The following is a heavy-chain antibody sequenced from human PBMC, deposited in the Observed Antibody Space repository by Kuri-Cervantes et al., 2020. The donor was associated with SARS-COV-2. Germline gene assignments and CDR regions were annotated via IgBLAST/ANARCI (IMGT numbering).Heavy chain of an antibody. D-gene: IGHD3-22*01. CDR2: IYHSGST. V-gene: IGHV4-38-2*02. CDR3: AVCITMIVVVYSA. J-gene: IGHJ5*02. CDR1: GYCISSGYY. Sequence: SETLSLTCTVSGYCISSGYYWGWIRQPPGKGLEWIGSIYHSGSTYYNPSLKSRVTISVDTSKNQFSLKLSSVTAADTAVYYCAVCITMIVVVYSAWGQGTLVTVSS.